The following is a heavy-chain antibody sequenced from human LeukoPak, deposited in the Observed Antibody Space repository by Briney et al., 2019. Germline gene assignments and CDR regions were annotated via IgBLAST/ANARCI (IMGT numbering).Heavy chain of an antibody. D-gene: IGHD3-22*01. CDR2: GSESGGT. CDR3: ARVAPPYYYDSSGYFIDY. CDR1: GGSLNGHY. J-gene: IGHJ4*02. Sequence: SETLSLTCAVYGGSLNGHYWSWIRQPPGKGLEWIGEGSESGGTKFNPSLKSRVTISADTSKNQFSLKVKSVTAADTAVYYCARVAPPYYYDSSGYFIDYWGQGTLVTVSS. V-gene: IGHV4-34*01.